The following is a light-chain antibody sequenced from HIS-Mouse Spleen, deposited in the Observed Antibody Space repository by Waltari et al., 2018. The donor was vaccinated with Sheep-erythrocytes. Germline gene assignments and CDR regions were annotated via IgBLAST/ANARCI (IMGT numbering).Light chain of an antibody. CDR1: SSDVGGYNY. CDR2: EVS. CDR3: SSYAGSNNWV. V-gene: IGLV2-8*01. Sequence: QSALTQPPSASGSPGQSVTISCTGTSSDVGGYNYVSWYQQHPGKAPKLMIYEVSKRPSGVPDRCPGSKSGNTASLTVSGLQAEDEADYYCSSYAGSNNWVFGGGTKLTVL. J-gene: IGLJ3*02.